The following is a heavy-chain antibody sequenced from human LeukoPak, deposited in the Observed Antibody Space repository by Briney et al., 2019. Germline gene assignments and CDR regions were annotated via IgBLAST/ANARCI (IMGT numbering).Heavy chain of an antibody. D-gene: IGHD6-19*01. CDR1: GYTFTSYD. Sequence: ASVKVSCKASGYTFTSYDINWVRQATGQGLEWTGWMNPNSGNTGYAQKFQGRVTITRNTSISTAYMELSSLRSEDTAVYYCARGRAVGIAVASDYWGQGTLATVSS. V-gene: IGHV1-8*03. CDR2: MNPNSGNT. CDR3: ARGRAVGIAVASDY. J-gene: IGHJ4*02.